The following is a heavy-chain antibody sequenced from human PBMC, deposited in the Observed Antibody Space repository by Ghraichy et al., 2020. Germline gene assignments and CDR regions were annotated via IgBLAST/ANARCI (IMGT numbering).Heavy chain of an antibody. CDR2: MSSDGRNN. V-gene: IGHV3-30-3*01. CDR3: AREAIGYFDD. Sequence: GGSLRLSCAASGFPFRRYALHWVRQAPGKGLEWVAFMSSDGRNNYYADSVKGRLTISRDNSKNTLYLQMNSLRPEDTAVYYCAREAIGYFDDWGLGTLVTVSS. D-gene: IGHD2-21*01. J-gene: IGHJ4*02. CDR1: GFPFRRYA.